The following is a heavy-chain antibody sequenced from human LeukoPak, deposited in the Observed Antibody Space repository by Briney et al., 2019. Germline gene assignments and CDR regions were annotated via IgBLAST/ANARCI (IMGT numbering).Heavy chain of an antibody. J-gene: IGHJ4*02. CDR3: VRDMEPLRYFDT. V-gene: IGHV3-23*01. CDR2: ISKNTVDT. D-gene: IGHD3-9*01. Sequence: GGSLRLSYAASGFTFSSYAMGWVRQAPGKGLEWVSAISKNTVDTYYADSVKGRLTISRDSSKNTVYLQMNSLRAEDTAVYYCVRDMEPLRYFDTWGQGTLVTVSS. CDR1: GFTFSSYA.